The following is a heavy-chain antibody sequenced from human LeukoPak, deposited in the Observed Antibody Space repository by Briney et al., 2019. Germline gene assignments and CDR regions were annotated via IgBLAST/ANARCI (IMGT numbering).Heavy chain of an antibody. J-gene: IGHJ4*02. CDR3: AKKGYAGSGTYSYYLDY. V-gene: IGHV3-23*01. CDR1: GFIFSDCA. D-gene: IGHD3-10*01. Sequence: GGSLRLSCAASGFIFSDCALSWVRQAPGKGLEWVSDINGDGDRPYYADSVRGRFTISRDNSQNTLFLQMNSLRVEDTAVYYCAKKGYAGSGTYSYYLDYWGQGALVTVSS. CDR2: INGDGDRP.